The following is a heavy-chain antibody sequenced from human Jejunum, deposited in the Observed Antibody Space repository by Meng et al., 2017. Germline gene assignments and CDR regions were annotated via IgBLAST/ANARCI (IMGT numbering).Heavy chain of an antibody. CDR3: VSGSSYRDSTGYYYGPHFEY. CDR2: IHPGIPDT. J-gene: IGHJ4*02. V-gene: IGHV5-51*01. CDR1: GYRFTSYW. D-gene: IGHD3-22*01. Sequence: GESLKISCKASGYRFTSYWIGWVRQKPGKGLEWMGVIHPGIPDTRYSPSFQGHVTISADTSISTAYLQWSNLKASDTAIYFCVSGSSYRDSTGYYYGPHFEYWGQGTRVTVSS.